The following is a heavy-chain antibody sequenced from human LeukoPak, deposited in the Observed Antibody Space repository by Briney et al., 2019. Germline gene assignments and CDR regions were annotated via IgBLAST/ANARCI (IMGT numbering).Heavy chain of an antibody. CDR1: GGTFSSYA. J-gene: IGHJ4*02. Sequence: ASVKVSCKASGGTFSSYAISWVRQAPGQGLEWMGGIIPIFGTANYAQKFQGRVTITTDESTSTAYMELSSLRSEDTAVYYCARDHASSSLYYFDYWGQGTLVTVSS. V-gene: IGHV1-69*05. CDR3: ARDHASSSLYYFDY. CDR2: IIPIFGTA. D-gene: IGHD6-13*01.